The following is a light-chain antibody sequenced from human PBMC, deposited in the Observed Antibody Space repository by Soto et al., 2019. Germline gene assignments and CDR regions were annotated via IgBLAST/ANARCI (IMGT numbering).Light chain of an antibody. Sequence: QSALTQPASVSGSPGQSITISCTGTSNDVGGYNYVSWYQQHPGKAPKLIICDVSNRPSGVSNRFSGSKSGNTASLTISGLQAEDEADYYCSSYTSSSTYVVFGGGTKLTVL. V-gene: IGLV2-14*01. CDR3: SSYTSSSTYVV. CDR1: SNDVGGYNY. J-gene: IGLJ2*01. CDR2: DVS.